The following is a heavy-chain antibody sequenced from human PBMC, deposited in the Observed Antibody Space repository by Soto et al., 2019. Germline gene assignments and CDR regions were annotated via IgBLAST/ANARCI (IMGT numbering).Heavy chain of an antibody. CDR2: INPDGSEK. CDR3: TRGLNWEAH. CDR1: GFSFSNVW. Sequence: EVLLVESGGGLVQPGGSLRLSCAASGFSFSNVWMTWVRQAPGKGLECLACINPDGSEKYYVDSVKGRFTVSRDNARNSLYVQMNSLRADDTAVYYCTRGLNWEAHWGQGTLVTVSS. J-gene: IGHJ4*02. V-gene: IGHV3-7*01. D-gene: IGHD7-27*01.